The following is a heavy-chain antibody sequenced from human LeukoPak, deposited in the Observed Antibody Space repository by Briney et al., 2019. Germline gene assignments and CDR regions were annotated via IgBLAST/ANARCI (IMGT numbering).Heavy chain of an antibody. CDR3: AREAVISGWSGDMDV. Sequence: GGSLRLSCTASASTFTTYGFHWVRQAPGKGLEWVALIWADGSNQFSADSAKGRVNMARDNAKNTVYLQMDSLRVDDTAVYFCAREAVISGWSGDMDVWGQGTTVTVSS. CDR1: ASTFTTYG. V-gene: IGHV3-33*01. CDR2: IWADGSNQ. D-gene: IGHD6-19*01. J-gene: IGHJ6*02.